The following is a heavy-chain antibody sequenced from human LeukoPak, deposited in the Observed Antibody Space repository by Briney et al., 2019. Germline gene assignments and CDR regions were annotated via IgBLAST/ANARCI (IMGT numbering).Heavy chain of an antibody. CDR3: ASERMSYGPKTDFDY. Sequence: ASVKVSCKASGYTFTGYYMHWVRQAPGQGLELMGWINPSSGGTNYAQKFQGRVTMTMDTAISTAYMELSRLRTDDTAVYYCASERMSYGPKTDFDYWGQGTLVTVSS. CDR2: INPSSGGT. CDR1: GYTFTGYY. V-gene: IGHV1-2*02. J-gene: IGHJ4*02. D-gene: IGHD4/OR15-4a*01.